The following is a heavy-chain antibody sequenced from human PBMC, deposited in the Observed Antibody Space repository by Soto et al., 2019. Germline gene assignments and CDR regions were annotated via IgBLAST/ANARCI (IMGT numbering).Heavy chain of an antibody. J-gene: IGHJ4*02. Sequence: GSLRLSCAASGFTFSSYAMNWVRQTQEKGLEWVSSISSTSSYTHYSDSVKGRFTISRGNANNSLFLQMNSLRAEDTATYYCARDLALAGNYWGQGVLVTVSS. CDR2: ISSTSSYT. D-gene: IGHD6-19*01. CDR3: ARDLALAGNY. V-gene: IGHV3-21*01. CDR1: GFTFSSYA.